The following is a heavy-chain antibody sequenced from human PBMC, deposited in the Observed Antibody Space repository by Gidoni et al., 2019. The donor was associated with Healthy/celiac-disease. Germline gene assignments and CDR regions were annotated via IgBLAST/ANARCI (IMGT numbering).Heavy chain of an antibody. J-gene: IGHJ4*02. Sequence: EVQLVESGGGLVQPGGSLRISCAASGFSFRHYAMHWVRQAPGKGLEWVAHINSGSINIFYADSVKGRFTISRDNAKNSLYLQMNSLRDEDTAVYYCARVDYADYIGDEYWGQGTLVTVSS. CDR1: GFSFRHYA. CDR3: ARVDYADYIGDEY. D-gene: IGHD4-17*01. V-gene: IGHV3-48*02. CDR2: INSGSINI.